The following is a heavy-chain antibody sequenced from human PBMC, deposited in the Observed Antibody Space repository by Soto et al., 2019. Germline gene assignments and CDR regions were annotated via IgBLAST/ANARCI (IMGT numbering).Heavy chain of an antibody. D-gene: IGHD3-9*01. Sequence: VVSLRLSCAASGFSFCRYLMTWFSQTPGQGLEWVSSISGRGDATYYADSVKGRFTISRDNSKNTLFLQMNSLGADDTAVYYCAKDPILTTPPSFDPWGQGTLVTLSS. CDR1: GFSFCRYL. V-gene: IGHV3-23*01. CDR3: AKDPILTTPPSFDP. CDR2: ISGRGDAT. J-gene: IGHJ5*02.